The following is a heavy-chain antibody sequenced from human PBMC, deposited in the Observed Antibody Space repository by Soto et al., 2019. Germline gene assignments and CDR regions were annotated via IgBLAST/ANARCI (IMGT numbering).Heavy chain of an antibody. Sequence: PSETLSLTCTVSGGSISSSSYYWGWIRQPPGKGLEWIGSIYYSGSTYYNPSLKSRVTISVDTSKNQFSLKLSSVTAADTAVYYCARHRIVRYRDAFDIWGQGTMVTVSS. CDR2: IYYSGST. J-gene: IGHJ3*02. D-gene: IGHD3-9*01. V-gene: IGHV4-39*01. CDR1: GGSISSSSYY. CDR3: ARHRIVRYRDAFDI.